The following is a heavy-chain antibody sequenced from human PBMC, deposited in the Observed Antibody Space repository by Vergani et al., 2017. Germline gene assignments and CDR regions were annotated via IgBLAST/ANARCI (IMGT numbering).Heavy chain of an antibody. D-gene: IGHD3-3*01. CDR2: IKQDGSEK. V-gene: IGHV3-7*01. CDR1: GFTFSSYW. J-gene: IGHJ4*02. Sequence: EVQLVESGGGLVQPGGSLRLSCAASGFTFSSYWMSWVRQAPGKGLEWVANIKQDGSEKNYVDSVKGRFTISRDNAKNSLYLQMNSLRAEDTAVYYCARGGDFWSGYEKFDYWGQGTLVTVSS. CDR3: ARGGDFWSGYEKFDY.